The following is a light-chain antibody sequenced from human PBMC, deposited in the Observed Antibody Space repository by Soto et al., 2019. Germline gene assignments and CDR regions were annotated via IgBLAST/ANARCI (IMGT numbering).Light chain of an antibody. Sequence: IEVTQSPSSLAASLGDRVTITCRASQTIGTYVNWYRQKSGAAPELLIYDASTLQSGVPSRSRGGASGTDFTLTISSLQLDDFATYYCQQSYNTPRTFGQGTKVDIK. CDR2: DAS. CDR1: QTIGTY. J-gene: IGKJ1*01. CDR3: QQSYNTPRT. V-gene: IGKV1-39*01.